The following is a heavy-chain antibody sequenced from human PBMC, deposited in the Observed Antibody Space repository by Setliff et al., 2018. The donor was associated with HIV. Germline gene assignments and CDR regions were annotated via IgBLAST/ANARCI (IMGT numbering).Heavy chain of an antibody. J-gene: IGHJ6*02. Sequence: ASVKVSCKASGYTFTSYAMHWVRQAPGQRLEWMGWINAGNGNTKYSQKFQGRVTITRDTSASTAYMELSSLRSEDTAVYYCARIAPSGNWRGYYYGMDVWGQGTTVTVSS. CDR3: ARIAPSGNWRGYYYGMDV. V-gene: IGHV1-3*01. CDR1: GYTFTSYA. CDR2: INAGNGNT. D-gene: IGHD3-10*01.